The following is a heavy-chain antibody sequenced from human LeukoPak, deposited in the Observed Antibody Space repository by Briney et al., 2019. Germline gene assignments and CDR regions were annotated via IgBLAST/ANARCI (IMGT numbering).Heavy chain of an antibody. CDR2: INHSGST. CDR1: GGSFSGYY. J-gene: IGHJ4*02. CDR3: ARHVRNGYQLLSRFYYFDY. V-gene: IGHV4-34*01. D-gene: IGHD2-2*01. Sequence: SETLSLTCAVYGGSFSGYYWSWIRQPPGKGLEWIGEINHSGSTNYNPSLKSRVTISVDTSKNQFSLKLSFVTAADTAVYYCARHVRNGYQLLSRFYYFDYWGQGTLVTVSS.